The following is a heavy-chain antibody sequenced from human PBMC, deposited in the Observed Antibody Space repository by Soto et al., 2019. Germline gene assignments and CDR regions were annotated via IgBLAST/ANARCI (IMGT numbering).Heavy chain of an antibody. CDR2: MNPNTGNT. Sequence: QVQLVQSGAEVKKPGASVKVSCKASGYTFTSYDINWVRQAPGQGLEWMGWMNPNTGNTGYAQKFQGRFILTRDTSISTAYMELSSLTSEDTAEYYCARNPANTGYFEYWGQGTVVIVSS. V-gene: IGHV1-8*01. CDR3: ARNPANTGYFEY. D-gene: IGHD2-8*02. CDR1: GYTFTSYD. J-gene: IGHJ4*02.